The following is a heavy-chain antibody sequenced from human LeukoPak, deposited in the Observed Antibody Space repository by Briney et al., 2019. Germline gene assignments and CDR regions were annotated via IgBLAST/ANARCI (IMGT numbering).Heavy chain of an antibody. D-gene: IGHD3-9*01. CDR1: GFTFSSYA. J-gene: IGHJ4*02. CDR2: ISGSGGST. CDR3: AKDAPPPLVVRYFDWLSESPFDY. V-gene: IGHV3-23*01. Sequence: GGSLRLSCAASGFTFSSYAMSWVRQAPGKGLEWVSAISGSGGSTYYADSVKGRFTISRDNSKNTLYLQMNSLRAEDTAVYYCAKDAPPPLVVRYFDWLSESPFDYWGQGTLVTVSS.